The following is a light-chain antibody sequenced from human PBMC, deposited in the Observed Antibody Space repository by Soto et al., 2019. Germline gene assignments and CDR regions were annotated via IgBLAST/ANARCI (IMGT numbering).Light chain of an antibody. CDR2: SNS. CDR3: AAWDDTPNGPV. J-gene: IGLJ2*01. CDR1: SSNIGSNA. Sequence: QSVLTQPPSASRAPGQRVTISCSGSSSNIGSNAVNWYQQLPGTAPKLLIFSNSQRPSGVPDRFSGSSSGTSASLAIGGLQSEDEADYYCAAWDDTPNGPVFGGGTKVTVL. V-gene: IGLV1-44*01.